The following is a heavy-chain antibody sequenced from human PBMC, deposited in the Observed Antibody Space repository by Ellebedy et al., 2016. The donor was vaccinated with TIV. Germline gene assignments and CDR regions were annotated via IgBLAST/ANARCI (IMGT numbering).Heavy chain of an antibody. CDR1: GYSISSGYF. D-gene: IGHD1-14*01. Sequence: MPSETLSLTCTVSGYSISSGYFWGWIRQPPGKGLEWIGSIYHSGTTDYNPSLKSRVTISVDTSKDQFSLKLSSVTAADTAVYYCARSYKRTARDAFDIWGQGTMVTVSS. J-gene: IGHJ3*02. CDR2: IYHSGTT. CDR3: ARSYKRTARDAFDI. V-gene: IGHV4-38-2*02.